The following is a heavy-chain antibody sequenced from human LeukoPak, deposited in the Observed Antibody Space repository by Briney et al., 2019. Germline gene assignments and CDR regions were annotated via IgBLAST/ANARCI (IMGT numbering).Heavy chain of an antibody. J-gene: IGHJ4*02. Sequence: GGSLRLSCVPSVFTFSKAWMIWVRQAPGKGLEWVGRIRSKTDGGTTDYAAPVKGRFTISRDDSKNTLYLQMNSLETEDTAVYFCTTYRAVADWGQGTLVTVSS. CDR3: TTYRAVAD. V-gene: IGHV3-15*01. D-gene: IGHD6-19*01. CDR2: IRSKTDGGTT. CDR1: VFTFSKAW.